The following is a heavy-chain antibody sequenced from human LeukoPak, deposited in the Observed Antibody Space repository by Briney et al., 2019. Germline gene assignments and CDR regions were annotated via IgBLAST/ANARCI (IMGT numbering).Heavy chain of an antibody. CDR2: ISGSGGST. CDR1: GFTFSSYG. Sequence: GGSLRLSCAASGFTFSSYGMSWVRQAPGKGLEWVSAISGSGGSTYYADSVKGRFTISRDNSKNTLYLQMNSLRAEDTAVYYCAKDFGAYDILPGHSGWGQGTLVTVSS. D-gene: IGHD3-9*01. V-gene: IGHV3-23*01. CDR3: AKDFGAYDILPGHSG. J-gene: IGHJ4*02.